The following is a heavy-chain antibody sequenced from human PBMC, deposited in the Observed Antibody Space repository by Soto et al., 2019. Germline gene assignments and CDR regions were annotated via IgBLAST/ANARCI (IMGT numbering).Heavy chain of an antibody. CDR1: GGSISSGGYY. J-gene: IGHJ3*02. CDR2: IYYSGST. CDR3: ARNDKDAFDI. Sequence: SETLSLTCTVSGGSISSGGYYWSWIRQHPGKGLEWIGYIYYSGSTYYKPSLKKRVNISVDTSKNQISLKLSSVTAADTAVYYCARNDKDAFDIWGQGTMVTVSS. V-gene: IGHV4-31*03.